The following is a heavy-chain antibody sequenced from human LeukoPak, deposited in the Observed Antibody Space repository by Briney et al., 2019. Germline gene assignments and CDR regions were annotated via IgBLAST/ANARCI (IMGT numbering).Heavy chain of an antibody. Sequence: ASVKVSCKASGYTFTGYYMHWVRQAPGQGLEWMGWINPNSGGTNYAQKFRGRVTMTRDTSISTAYMELSRLRSDDTAVYYCASSRAYSSSWYWAFDIWGQGTMVTVSS. D-gene: IGHD6-13*01. CDR1: GYTFTGYY. CDR2: INPNSGGT. V-gene: IGHV1-2*02. CDR3: ASSRAYSSSWYWAFDI. J-gene: IGHJ3*02.